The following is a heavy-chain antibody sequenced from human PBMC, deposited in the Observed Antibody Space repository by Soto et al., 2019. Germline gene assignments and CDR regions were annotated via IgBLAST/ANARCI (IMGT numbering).Heavy chain of an antibody. D-gene: IGHD3-10*01. CDR2: INTDGSST. CDR3: AKRGVDTFGLSY. Sequence: EVQLVESGGGLVQPGGSLRLSCAVSGFTFSSFWMHWVRQAPGEGLVWVSRINTDGSSTSYADSVKGRFTISRDNDKNTLYLQMNSLRVEDTAMYYCAKRGVDTFGLSYWGQGTLVTVSS. J-gene: IGHJ4*02. CDR1: GFTFSSFW. V-gene: IGHV3-74*01.